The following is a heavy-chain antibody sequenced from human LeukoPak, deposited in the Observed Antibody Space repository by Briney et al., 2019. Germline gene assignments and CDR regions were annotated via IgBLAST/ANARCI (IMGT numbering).Heavy chain of an antibody. CDR3: ARWFYYGSGRRQFDY. J-gene: IGHJ4*02. CDR2: IYYSGST. Sequence: SQTLSLTCTVSGGSISSGDYYWNWIRQPPGKGLEWIEYIYYSGSTSYNPSLKSRVTISVDTSKNQFSLKLSSVTAADTAVYYCARWFYYGSGRRQFDYWGQGTLVTVSS. CDR1: GGSISSGDYY. D-gene: IGHD3-10*01. V-gene: IGHV4-30-4*01.